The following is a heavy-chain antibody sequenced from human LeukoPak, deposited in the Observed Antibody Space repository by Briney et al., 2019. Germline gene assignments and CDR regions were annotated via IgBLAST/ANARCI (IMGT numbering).Heavy chain of an antibody. J-gene: IGHJ6*02. CDR2: IYYSGST. V-gene: IGHV4-39*01. CDR1: GGSISSSSYY. D-gene: IGHD3/OR15-3a*01. CDR3: ARVNRWTSYYGMDV. Sequence: SETLSLTCTVSGGSISSSSYYWGWIRQPPGKGLEWIGSIYYSGSTYYNPSLKSRVTISVDMSKNQFSLKLSSVTAADTAVYYCARVNRWTSYYGMDVWGQGTTVTVSS.